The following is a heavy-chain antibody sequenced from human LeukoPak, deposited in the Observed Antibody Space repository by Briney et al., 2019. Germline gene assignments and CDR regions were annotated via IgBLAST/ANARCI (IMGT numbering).Heavy chain of an antibody. D-gene: IGHD2-15*01. J-gene: IGHJ4*02. CDR3: ARVPIVYCSGGSCQDY. V-gene: IGHV1-69*05. CDR2: IIPIFGTA. CDR1: GGTFSSYA. Sequence: ASVKVSCKASGGTFSSYAISWVRQAPGQGLEWMGGIIPIFGTANYAQKFQGRVTITTDESTSTAYMELSRLRSDDTAVYYCARVPIVYCSGGSCQDYWGQGTLVTVSS.